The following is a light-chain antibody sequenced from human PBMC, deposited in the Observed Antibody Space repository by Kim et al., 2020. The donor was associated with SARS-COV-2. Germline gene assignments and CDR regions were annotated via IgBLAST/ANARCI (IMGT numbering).Light chain of an antibody. V-gene: IGLV3-9*01. CDR1: NIENKN. Sequence: SLALGQTATIPCGGNNIENKNVHWYLQRPGQAPVLVMYRDKKRPSGIPERLSGSNSGDTATLTISRVEAGDEGEYYCQVWDSRAVVFGGGTQLTVL. J-gene: IGLJ2*01. CDR2: RDK. CDR3: QVWDSRAVV.